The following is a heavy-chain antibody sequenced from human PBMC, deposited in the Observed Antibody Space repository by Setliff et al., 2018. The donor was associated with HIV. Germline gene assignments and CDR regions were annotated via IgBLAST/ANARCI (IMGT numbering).Heavy chain of an antibody. J-gene: IGHJ6*02. D-gene: IGHD3-16*01. CDR3: ARGGKRAFDF. V-gene: IGHV4-59*11. Sequence: TSETLSLTCTVSGDSINSHFWTWIRQSPRKGLEWIGYISSTGAAWYNPSLKSRVTMSIDTSKIHFSLTLSSVSGADTALYYCARGGKRAFDFWGQGTTVTVSS. CDR2: ISSTGAA. CDR1: GDSINSHF.